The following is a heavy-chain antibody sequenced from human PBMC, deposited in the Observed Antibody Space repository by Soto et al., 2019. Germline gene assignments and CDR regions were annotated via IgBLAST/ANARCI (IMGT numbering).Heavy chain of an antibody. V-gene: IGHV3-30*03. Sequence: GGSLRLSCAASGFTFSNYGMHWVRQAPGKGLEWVAVISDDGVSKYYADSVQGRFTISRDSSESVVLLQMNSLRPDDTALYFCARAYYFGSGTSYTLYYWGQGTQVAVSS. CDR3: ARAYYFGSGTSYTLYY. D-gene: IGHD3-10*01. CDR1: GFTFSNYG. CDR2: ISDDGVSK. J-gene: IGHJ4*02.